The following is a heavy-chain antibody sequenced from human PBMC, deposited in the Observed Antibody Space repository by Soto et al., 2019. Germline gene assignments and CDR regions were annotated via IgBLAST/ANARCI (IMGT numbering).Heavy chain of an antibody. CDR1: GFTFSSYG. Sequence: QVPLVESGGGVVQPGRSLRLSCAASGFTFSSYGMHWVRQAPGKGLEWVAVISYDGSNKYYADSVKGRFTISRDNSKNTLYLQMNSLRAEDTAVYYCAKGLLGFDAFDIWGQGTMVTVSS. J-gene: IGHJ3*02. D-gene: IGHD3-10*01. V-gene: IGHV3-30*18. CDR2: ISYDGSNK. CDR3: AKGLLGFDAFDI.